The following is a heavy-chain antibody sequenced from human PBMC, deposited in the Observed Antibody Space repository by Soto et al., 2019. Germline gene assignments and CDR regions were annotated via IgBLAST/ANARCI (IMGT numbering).Heavy chain of an antibody. D-gene: IGHD4-4*01. CDR2: ISYSGTT. V-gene: IGHV4-39*01. CDR3: AGGSFYSNYFDP. J-gene: IGHJ5*02. Sequence: ETLSLTCPVSGGSISSSGHYWGWIRQPPGKGLEWIGSISYSGTTYYSPSLKSRVTISVDTSKNQFSLKLTSVTAADTAVFYCAGGSFYSNYFDPWGQGTLVTVSS. CDR1: GGSISSSGHY.